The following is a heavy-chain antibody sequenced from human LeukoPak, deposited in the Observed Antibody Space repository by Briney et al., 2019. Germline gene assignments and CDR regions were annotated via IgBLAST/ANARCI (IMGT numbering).Heavy chain of an antibody. Sequence: GGSLRLSCAASGFTFRTYWMSWVRQAPGKGLEWVANIKQDGNEKYYVDSVKGRFTISRDNSKNTLYLQMNSLRAEDTAVYYCARGPSGYHNTGGQGTLVTVSS. D-gene: IGHD5-12*01. CDR3: ARGPSGYHNT. CDR1: GFTFRTYW. J-gene: IGHJ4*02. CDR2: IKQDGNEK. V-gene: IGHV3-7*01.